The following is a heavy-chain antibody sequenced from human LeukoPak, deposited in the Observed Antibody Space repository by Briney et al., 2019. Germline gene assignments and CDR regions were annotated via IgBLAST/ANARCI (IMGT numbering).Heavy chain of an antibody. V-gene: IGHV3-66*01. Sequence: GGSLILSCAASGFTVSSHYMTWVRQAPGKGLEWVSVIYSGGSTYYADSVKGRFTISRDSSKNTLYLQVNSLRAEDTAVYYCARVVYSSGWYLDYWGQGTLVTVSS. CDR1: GFTVSSHY. CDR2: IYSGGST. J-gene: IGHJ4*02. D-gene: IGHD6-19*01. CDR3: ARVVYSSGWYLDY.